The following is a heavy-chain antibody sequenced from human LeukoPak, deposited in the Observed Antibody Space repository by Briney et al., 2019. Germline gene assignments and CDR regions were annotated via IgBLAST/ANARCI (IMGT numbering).Heavy chain of an antibody. CDR3: ARQDYTNLFDY. J-gene: IGHJ4*02. D-gene: IGHD4-11*01. V-gene: IGHV4-4*07. CDR1: GGSISSYY. CDR2: IYTSGST. Sequence: SETLPLTCTVSGGSISSYYWSWIRQPAGKGLEWIGRIYTSGSTNYNPSLKSLVTMSVDTSKNQFSLKLSSVTAADTAVYYCARQDYTNLFDYWGQGTLVTVSS.